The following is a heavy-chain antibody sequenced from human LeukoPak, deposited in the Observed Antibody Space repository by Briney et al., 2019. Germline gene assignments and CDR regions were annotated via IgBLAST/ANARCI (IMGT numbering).Heavy chain of an antibody. CDR2: FYYSENI. CDR3: ALRYCGDGSCYFDY. V-gene: IGHV4-39*01. D-gene: IGHD2-15*01. J-gene: IGHJ4*02. CDR1: SGSISTNNCF. Sequence: SETLSLTCTVSSGSISTNNCFWGWIRQPPGMGLEWIGSFYYSENIYYNPSLKSRVTISVDKSKRQISLRLSSVTATDTAVYYCALRYCGDGSCYFDYWGQGTLVTVSS.